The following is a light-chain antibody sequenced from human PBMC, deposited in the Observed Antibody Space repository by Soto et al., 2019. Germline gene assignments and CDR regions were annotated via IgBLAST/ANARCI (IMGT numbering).Light chain of an antibody. CDR1: QSVSNY. J-gene: IGKJ1*01. Sequence: EVVLTHSPATLSLSPCERATLSSRTSQSVSNYLAWYQQKPGQAPRLLIYDASNRATGIPARFSGSGSGTDFTLTISSLEPEDSALYYCQHYNNWPWTFGQGTKVDIK. V-gene: IGKV3-11*01. CDR2: DAS. CDR3: QHYNNWPWT.